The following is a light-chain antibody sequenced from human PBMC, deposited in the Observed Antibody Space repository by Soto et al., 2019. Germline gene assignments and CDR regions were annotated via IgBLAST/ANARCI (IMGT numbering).Light chain of an antibody. CDR2: DAS. J-gene: IGKJ4*01. CDR3: QQYENLPLT. Sequence: DIQMTQSPSSLTASVGDRVTISCQASQDISNSLSWYQQKPGQAPKLLIYDASKLETGVPSRLSGSGSGTAFTFTITSLQPEDIATYYCQQYENLPLTFGGGTKVEMK. V-gene: IGKV1-33*01. CDR1: QDISNS.